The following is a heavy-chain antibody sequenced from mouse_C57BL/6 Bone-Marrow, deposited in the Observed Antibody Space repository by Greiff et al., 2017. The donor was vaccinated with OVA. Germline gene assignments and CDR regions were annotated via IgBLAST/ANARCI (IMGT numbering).Heavy chain of an antibody. Sequence: VQLKQSGAELVRPGASVKLSCTASGFTIKDYYMHWVKQRPEQGLEWIGRIDPEDGDTEYAPKFQGQATMTADTSSNTAYLQLSSLTSEDTAVYYCTTDNYSNPYYFDYWGQGTTLTVSS. CDR1: GFTIKDYY. V-gene: IGHV14-1*01. D-gene: IGHD2-5*01. CDR2: IDPEDGDT. CDR3: TTDNYSNPYYFDY. J-gene: IGHJ2*01.